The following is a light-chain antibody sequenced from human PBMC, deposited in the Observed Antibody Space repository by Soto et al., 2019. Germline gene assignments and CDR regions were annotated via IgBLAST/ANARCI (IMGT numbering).Light chain of an antibody. J-gene: IGKJ4*01. CDR2: GAS. CDR1: QSVSSNY. CDR3: QQYGSSPLT. V-gene: IGKV3-20*01. Sequence: EIVLTQSPGTLSLSPGERATLSCRASQSVSSNYLAWYQQKPDQAPRLLIYGASTRATGIPDRFSGSGSGTDFTFTISRLESEDFAVYFCQQYGSSPLTFGGGTKVEIK.